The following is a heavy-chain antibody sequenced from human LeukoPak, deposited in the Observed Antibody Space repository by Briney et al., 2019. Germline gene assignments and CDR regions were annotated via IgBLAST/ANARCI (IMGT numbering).Heavy chain of an antibody. D-gene: IGHD3-9*01. CDR1: GFTFSHYS. CDR3: VRPQDILTGYYPY. V-gene: IGHV3-21*01. Sequence: PGGSLRVSCAASGFTFSHYSMYWVRQAPGKGLEWVSSISSGGSYIYYADSLRGRFTISRDNAKTSLYLQLNSLRAEDTAVYYCVRPQDILTGYYPYWGQGTLVTVSS. J-gene: IGHJ4*02. CDR2: ISSGGSYI.